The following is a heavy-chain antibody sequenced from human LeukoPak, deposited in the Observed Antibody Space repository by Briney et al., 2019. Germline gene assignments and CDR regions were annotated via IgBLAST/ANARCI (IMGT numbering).Heavy chain of an antibody. D-gene: IGHD6-6*01. Sequence: SETLSLTCTVSGGSISSYYWSWIRQPPGKGLEWIGYIYYSGSTNHNPSLKSRVTISVDTSKNQFSLRLSSVTDADTAVYYCANTHLAAPPFDYWGQGTLVTVSS. J-gene: IGHJ4*02. CDR1: GGSISSYY. V-gene: IGHV4-59*08. CDR3: ANTHLAAPPFDY. CDR2: IYYSGST.